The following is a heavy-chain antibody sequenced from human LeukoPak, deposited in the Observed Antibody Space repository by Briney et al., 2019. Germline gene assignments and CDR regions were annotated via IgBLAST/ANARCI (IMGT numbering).Heavy chain of an antibody. Sequence: ASVKVSCKASGYTFTSYDINWVRQATGQGLEWMGWMNPNSGNTGYALKFQGRVTMTRNTSISTAYMELSSLRSEDTAVYYCARGETSSSGYYYVVPLSLSSYYYYGMDVWGQGATVTVSS. CDR1: GYTFTSYD. D-gene: IGHD3-22*01. J-gene: IGHJ6*02. CDR3: ARGETSSSGYYYVVPLSLSSYYYYGMDV. CDR2: MNPNSGNT. V-gene: IGHV1-8*01.